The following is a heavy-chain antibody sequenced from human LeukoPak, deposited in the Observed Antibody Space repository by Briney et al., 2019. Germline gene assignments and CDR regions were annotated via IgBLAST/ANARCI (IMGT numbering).Heavy chain of an antibody. CDR3: ARGGHSGYDFDY. CDR1: GYTFTSYA. J-gene: IGHJ4*02. Sequence: ASVKVSCKASGYTFTSYAMHWVRQAPGQRLEWMGWINAGNGNTKYSQKFQGRVTITRDTSASTAYMELSSLRSEDTAVYYCARGGHSGYDFDYWGQGTLVTVSS. CDR2: INAGNGNT. V-gene: IGHV1-3*01. D-gene: IGHD5-12*01.